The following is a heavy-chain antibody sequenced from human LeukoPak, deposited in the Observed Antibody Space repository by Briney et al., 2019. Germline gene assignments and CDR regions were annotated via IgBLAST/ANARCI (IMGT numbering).Heavy chain of an antibody. Sequence: SETLSLTCTVSGGSISSYYWSWIRQPPGKGLEWIGYIYYSGSTNYNPSLKSRVIISVDTPKNQFSLKLTSVTAADTAVYYCARDAPPSSFDIWGQGTMVTVSS. CDR3: ARDAPPSSFDI. CDR1: GGSISSYY. V-gene: IGHV4-59*01. J-gene: IGHJ3*02. CDR2: IYYSGST.